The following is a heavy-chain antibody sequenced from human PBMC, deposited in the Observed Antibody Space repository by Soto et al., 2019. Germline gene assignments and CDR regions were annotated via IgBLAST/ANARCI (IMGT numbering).Heavy chain of an antibody. V-gene: IGHV1-2*04. CDR1: GYTFTGYY. J-gene: IGHJ6*02. Sequence: ASVKVSCKASGYTFTGYYMHWVRQAPGQGREWMGWINPNSGGTNYAQKFQGWVTMTRDTSISTAYMELSRLRSDDTAVYYCARGLTIFGVVTYYYYGMDVWGQGTTVTVSS. CDR2: INPNSGGT. D-gene: IGHD3-3*01. CDR3: ARGLTIFGVVTYYYYGMDV.